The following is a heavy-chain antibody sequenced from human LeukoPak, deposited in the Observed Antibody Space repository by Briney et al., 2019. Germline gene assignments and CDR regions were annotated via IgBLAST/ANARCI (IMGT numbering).Heavy chain of an antibody. Sequence: ASVKVSCKASGYTFSKYSINWVRQAPGQGLEWMGWISGYNGKTNYAQKLQDRVTMTTDTSTSTAYMELSSLRSEDTAVYYCARRGDLYESLYYFDYWGQGTLVTVSS. V-gene: IGHV1-18*01. CDR1: GYTFSKYS. J-gene: IGHJ4*02. D-gene: IGHD2-21*01. CDR3: ARRGDLYESLYYFDY. CDR2: ISGYNGKT.